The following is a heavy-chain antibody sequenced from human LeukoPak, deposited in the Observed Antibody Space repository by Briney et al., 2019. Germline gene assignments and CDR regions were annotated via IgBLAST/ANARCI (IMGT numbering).Heavy chain of an antibody. CDR1: GYTFTSYY. D-gene: IGHD3-10*01. Sequence: ASVKVSCKASGYTFTSYYMHWVRQAPGQGLEWMGIINPSGGSTSYAQKFQGRVTMTRDTSTSTVYMELSSLRSEDTAVYYCARTEGITMVRGPPGYWGHGTLVTVSS. CDR2: INPSGGST. CDR3: ARTEGITMVRGPPGY. J-gene: IGHJ4*01. V-gene: IGHV1-46*01.